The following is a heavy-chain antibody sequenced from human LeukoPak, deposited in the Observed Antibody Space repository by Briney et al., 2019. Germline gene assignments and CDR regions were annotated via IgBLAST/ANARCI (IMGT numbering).Heavy chain of an antibody. V-gene: IGHV3-23*01. J-gene: IGHJ3*02. CDR2: ISGSGGST. CDR1: GFTFSSYA. CDR3: AKVRGSYSPTGAFDI. Sequence: GGSLRLSCAASGFTFSSYAMSWVRQAPGKGLEWVSGISGSGGSTYYADSVKGRFTISIDNSKNTLYLQMNSLRAEDTAVYYCAKVRGSYSPTGAFDIWGQGTMVTVSS. D-gene: IGHD1-26*01.